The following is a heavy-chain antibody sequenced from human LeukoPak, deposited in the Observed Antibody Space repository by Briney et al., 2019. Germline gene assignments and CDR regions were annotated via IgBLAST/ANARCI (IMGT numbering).Heavy chain of an antibody. CDR1: GFTFNTYW. Sequence: GGSLRLSCAFSGFTFNTYWMTWVRQAPGQGLEWVANTNRDGSGKWYVDSVKGRFTISRDNAKNSLSLQLDSLRTEDTAVYYCAKDQRWESPHYLDSWGQGTLVTVSS. V-gene: IGHV3-7*01. J-gene: IGHJ4*02. CDR3: AKDQRWESPHYLDS. D-gene: IGHD1-26*01. CDR2: TNRDGSGK.